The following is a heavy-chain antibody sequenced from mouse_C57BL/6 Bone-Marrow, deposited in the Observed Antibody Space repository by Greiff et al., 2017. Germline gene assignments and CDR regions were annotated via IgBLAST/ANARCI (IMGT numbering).Heavy chain of an antibody. D-gene: IGHD4-1*02. Sequence: QVQLQQSGAELAKPGASVKLSCKASGYTFTSYWMHWVNQRPGQGLEWIGYINPSSGYTKYNQKFKGKATLTADKSSSTAYMELRSRTSEDSAVYFCASTGSDWYFDVWGTGTTVTVSS. V-gene: IGHV1-7*01. J-gene: IGHJ1*03. CDR2: INPSSGYT. CDR3: ASTGSDWYFDV. CDR1: GYTFTSYW.